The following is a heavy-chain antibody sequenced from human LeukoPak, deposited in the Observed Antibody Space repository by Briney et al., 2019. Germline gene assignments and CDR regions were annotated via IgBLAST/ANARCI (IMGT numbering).Heavy chain of an antibody. CDR1: GFTFSSYS. Sequence: TGGSLRLSCATSGFTFSSYSINWVRQAPGRGLEWVSSVTTSSNYIYYADSVKGRFTSSRDNAKNSLYLQMNSLRAEDTAVYYCARVHSSGQLETFDYWGQGTLVTVPS. V-gene: IGHV3-21*01. CDR3: ARVHSSGQLETFDY. J-gene: IGHJ4*02. CDR2: VTTSSNYI. D-gene: IGHD6-19*01.